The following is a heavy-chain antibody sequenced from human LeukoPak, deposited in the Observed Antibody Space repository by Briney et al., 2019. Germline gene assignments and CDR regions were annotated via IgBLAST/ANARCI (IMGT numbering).Heavy chain of an antibody. D-gene: IGHD3-3*01. Sequence: GGSLRLSCAASGFTFSSYWMSWVRQAPGKGLEWVANIKQDGSGKYYVDSVKGRFTISRDNAKNSLYLQMNSLRAEDTAVYYCARVGDDFWSGYGFDYWGQGTLVTVSS. CDR1: GFTFSSYW. V-gene: IGHV3-7*01. J-gene: IGHJ4*02. CDR2: IKQDGSGK. CDR3: ARVGDDFWSGYGFDY.